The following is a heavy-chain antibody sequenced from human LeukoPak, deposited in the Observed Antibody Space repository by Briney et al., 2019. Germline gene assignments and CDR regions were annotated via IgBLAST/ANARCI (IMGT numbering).Heavy chain of an antibody. CDR3: AKGAGYCSGGSCYYFDY. D-gene: IGHD2-15*01. J-gene: IGHJ4*02. CDR1: GFTVSSNY. CDR2: ISGSGGST. Sequence: GGSLRLSCAASGFTVSSNYMSWVRQAPGKGLEWVSAISGSGGSTYYADSVKGRFPISRDNSKNTLYLQMNSLRAEDTAVYYCAKGAGYCSGGSCYYFDYWGQGTLVTVSS. V-gene: IGHV3-23*01.